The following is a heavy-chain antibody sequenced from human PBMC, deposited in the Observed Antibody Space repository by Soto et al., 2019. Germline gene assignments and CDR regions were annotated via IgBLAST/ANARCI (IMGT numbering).Heavy chain of an antibody. V-gene: IGHV4-34*01. CDR3: ARGLIVWFGEVSRPGGCSYGMDV. Sequence: QVQLQQWGAGLLKPSETLSLTCAVYGGSFSGYQWTWIRQTPGKGLEWIGEINDTGNINYNPSRKSRATIFTDTPKNQISLKLSPVTAADTAVHYCARGLIVWFGEVSRPGGCSYGMDVWGKGTTVTVSS. D-gene: IGHD3-10*01. J-gene: IGHJ6*04. CDR2: INDTGNI. CDR1: GGSFSGYQ.